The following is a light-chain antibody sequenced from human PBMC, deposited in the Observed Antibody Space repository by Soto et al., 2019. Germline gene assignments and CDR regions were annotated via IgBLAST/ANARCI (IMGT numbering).Light chain of an antibody. V-gene: IGKV3-20*01. CDR1: QSVSSSY. CDR2: GAS. CDR3: QQYGSSPVYT. J-gene: IGKJ2*01. Sequence: EIVLTQSPGTLSLSPGERATLSCRASQSVSSSYLAWYQQKPGQAPRLLIYGASSRATGIPDRFSGSGSGTDFTLTISRLEPEDFAVYDCQQYGSSPVYTFGQGTKLEIK.